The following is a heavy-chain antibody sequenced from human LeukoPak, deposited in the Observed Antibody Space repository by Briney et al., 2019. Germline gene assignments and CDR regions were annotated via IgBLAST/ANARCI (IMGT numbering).Heavy chain of an antibody. Sequence: SETLSLTCAVYGGSFSGHYWTWIRQPPGKGLEWIGEIDHSGNTNYNTALKSRVTISVDTTKNQSSLKLSSVTAADTAVYYCARLRNLDYWGQGTLVTVSS. CDR3: ARLRNLDY. V-gene: IGHV4-34*01. CDR2: IDHSGNT. J-gene: IGHJ4*02. D-gene: IGHD1-14*01. CDR1: GGSFSGHY.